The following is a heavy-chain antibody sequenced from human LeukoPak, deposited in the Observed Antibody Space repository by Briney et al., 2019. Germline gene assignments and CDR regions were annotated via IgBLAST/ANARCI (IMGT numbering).Heavy chain of an antibody. CDR2: ISGSGGST. D-gene: IGHD2-15*01. V-gene: IGHV3-23*01. CDR3: AKGGRYCSGGSCSRFDP. J-gene: IGHJ5*02. Sequence: GGSLRLSCAASGFSFSSYGMRWVRQAPGKGLEWVSAISGSGGSTYYADSVKGRFTISRDNSKNTLYLQMNSLRAEDTAVYYCAKGGRYCSGGSCSRFDPWGQGTLVTVSS. CDR1: GFSFSSYG.